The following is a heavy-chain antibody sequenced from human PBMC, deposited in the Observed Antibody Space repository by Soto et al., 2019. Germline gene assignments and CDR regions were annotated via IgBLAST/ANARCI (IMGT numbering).Heavy chain of an antibody. CDR3: ARVARIAAAGPDLNWFDP. CDR2: IIPIFGTA. J-gene: IGHJ5*02. Sequence: ASVKVSCKASGGTSSSYVISWVRQAPGQGLEWMGGIIPIFGTANYAQKFQGRVTITADKSTSTAYMELSSLISEDTAVYYCARVARIAAAGPDLNWFDPWGQGTLVTVSS. D-gene: IGHD6-13*01. V-gene: IGHV1-69*06. CDR1: GGTSSSYV.